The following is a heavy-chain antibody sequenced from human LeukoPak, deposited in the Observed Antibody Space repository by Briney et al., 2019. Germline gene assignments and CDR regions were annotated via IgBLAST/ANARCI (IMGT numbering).Heavy chain of an antibody. CDR2: ISWDGGST. V-gene: IGHV3-43*01. J-gene: IGHJ4*02. Sequence: GGSLRLSCAASGFTFDDYTMHWVRQAPGKGLEWVSLISWDGGSTYYADSVKGRFTISRDNSKNSLYLQMNSLRTEDTALYYCAKGDGFGELNAFQFDYWGQGTLVTVSS. CDR3: AKGDGFGELNAFQFDY. CDR1: GFTFDDYT. D-gene: IGHD3-10*01.